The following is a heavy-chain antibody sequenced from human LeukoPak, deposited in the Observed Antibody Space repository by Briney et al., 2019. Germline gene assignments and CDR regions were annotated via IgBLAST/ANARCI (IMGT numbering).Heavy chain of an antibody. CDR1: GYSFTRNW. Sequence: GESLKTSCKRSGYSFTRNWIGWVRQMPGQGPEWMGIIYPGDSDTRYSPSFQGQVNISADKSISTAYLQWSSLKAADTAMYYCARAGGSGTWDYWGQGTLVTVSS. J-gene: IGHJ4*02. CDR3: ARAGGSGTWDY. D-gene: IGHD3-10*01. CDR2: IYPGDSDT. V-gene: IGHV5-51*01.